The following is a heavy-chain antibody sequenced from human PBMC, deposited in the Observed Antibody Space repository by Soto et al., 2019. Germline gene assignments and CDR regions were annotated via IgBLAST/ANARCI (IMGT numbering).Heavy chain of an antibody. CDR3: AFGTDYLHY. D-gene: IGHD3-16*01. J-gene: IGHJ4*02. Sequence: ASVKVSCKASGYTFTNYAMHWVRQAPGQRPEWMGWIHAGDGNTKFSQNFQGRVTFTRDTSANTAYMELSSLRSEDTAVYYCAFGTDYLHYWGQGTLVTVYS. CDR2: IHAGDGNT. CDR1: GYTFTNYA. V-gene: IGHV1-3*01.